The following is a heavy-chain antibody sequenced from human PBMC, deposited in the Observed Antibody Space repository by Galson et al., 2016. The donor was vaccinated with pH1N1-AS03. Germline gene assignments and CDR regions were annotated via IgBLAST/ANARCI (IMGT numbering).Heavy chain of an antibody. CDR3: ARMGGAGYNTYYFDC. CDR1: GLSVSTTGMR. CDR2: IDWADDK. V-gene: IGHV2-70*04. D-gene: IGHD5-24*01. Sequence: PALVKPTQTLTLTCSFSGLSVSTTGMRVSWIRQPPGKALEWLAFIDWADDKFYSTSLKTRLTISRDTSKNQLVLTMTNIDPVDTATYYCARMGGAGYNTYYFDCWGQGTLVTVSS. J-gene: IGHJ4*02.